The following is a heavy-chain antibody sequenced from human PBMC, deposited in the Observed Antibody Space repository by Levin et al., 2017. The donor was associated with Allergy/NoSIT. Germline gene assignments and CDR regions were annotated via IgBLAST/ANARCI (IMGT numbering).Heavy chain of an antibody. CDR3: ARAPALVPSYYFDY. CDR2: INSDGSSK. J-gene: IGHJ4*02. V-gene: IGHV3-74*01. D-gene: IGHD6-6*01. CDR1: GFTFSSYW. Sequence: GESLKISCAASGFTFSSYWMHWVRQAPGKGLVWVSRINSDGSSKSYADSVKGRFTISRDNAKNTLYLQMNSLRAEDTAVYYCARAPALVPSYYFDYWGQGTLVTVSS.